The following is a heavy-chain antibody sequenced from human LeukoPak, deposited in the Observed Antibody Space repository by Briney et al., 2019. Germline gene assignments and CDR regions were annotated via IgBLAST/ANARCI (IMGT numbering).Heavy chain of an antibody. CDR3: ATIAVAGYYFDY. CDR1: GGSISSGSYY. CDR2: IYTSGST. D-gene: IGHD6-19*01. J-gene: IGHJ4*02. V-gene: IGHV4-61*02. Sequence: PSQTLSLTCTVSGGSISSGSYYWSWIRQPAGKGLEWIGRIYTSGSTNYNPSLKSRVTISVDTSKNQFSLKLSSVTAADTAVYYCATIAVAGYYFDYWGQGTLVTVSS.